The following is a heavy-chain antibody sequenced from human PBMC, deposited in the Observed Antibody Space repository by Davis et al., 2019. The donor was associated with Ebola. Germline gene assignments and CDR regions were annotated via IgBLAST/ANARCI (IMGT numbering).Heavy chain of an antibody. CDR1: GFTFKNYA. J-gene: IGHJ5*02. CDR3: AKGLYCSSTTCHEGGWFGP. CDR2: VSGSGGST. Sequence: PGGSLRLSCVASGFTFKNYAMTWVRQAPGKGLEWVSTVSGSGGSTYDAGSVKGRFTISRDNSNNTVYLQMHSLRAEDTAVYYCAKGLYCSSTTCHEGGWFGPWGQGTLVTVSP. D-gene: IGHD2-2*01. V-gene: IGHV3-23*01.